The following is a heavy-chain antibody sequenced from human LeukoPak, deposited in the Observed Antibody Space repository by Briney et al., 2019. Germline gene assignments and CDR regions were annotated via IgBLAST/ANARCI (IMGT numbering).Heavy chain of an antibody. D-gene: IGHD3-3*01. CDR1: GFTFSSYA. J-gene: IGHJ3*02. CDR3: AKGQSITIFGVVCDAFDI. CDR2: ISGSGGST. Sequence: GGSLRLSCAASGFTFSSYAMSWVRQAPGKGLEWVSAISGSGGSTYYADSVKGRFTISRDNSKNTLYLQMNSLRAEDTAVYYCAKGQSITIFGVVCDAFDIWGQGTMVTVSS. V-gene: IGHV3-23*01.